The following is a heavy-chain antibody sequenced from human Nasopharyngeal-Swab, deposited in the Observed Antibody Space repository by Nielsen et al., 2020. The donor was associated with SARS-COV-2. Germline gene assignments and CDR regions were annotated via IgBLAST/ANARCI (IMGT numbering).Heavy chain of an antibody. CDR3: ASQGGGDYFDSRRYYNYVMDV. CDR2: IIPIFGIA. D-gene: IGHD3-22*01. CDR1: EGTFSSYA. J-gene: IGHJ6*02. V-gene: IGHV1-69*04. Sequence: SVKVSCKASEGTFSSYAISWVRQAPGQGLEWMGRIIPIFGIANYAQKLQGRVTITADKSTSTAYMELSSLRSEDTAVYYCASQGGGDYFDSRRYYNYVMDVWGQGTTVTVSS.